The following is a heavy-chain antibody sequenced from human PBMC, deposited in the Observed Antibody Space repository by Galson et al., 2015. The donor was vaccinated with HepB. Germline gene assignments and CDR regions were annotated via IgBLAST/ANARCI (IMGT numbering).Heavy chain of an antibody. D-gene: IGHD6-19*01. CDR1: GFTFSSYA. CDR2: ISGSGGST. J-gene: IGHJ6*02. CDR3: AKDAAVAGTGGYYYYGMDV. Sequence: SLRLSCAASGFTFSSYAMSWVRQAPGKGLEWVSAISGSGGSTYYADSVKGRFTISRDNSKNTLYLQMNSLRAEDTAVYYCAKDAAVAGTGGYYYYGMDVWGQGTTVTVSS. V-gene: IGHV3-23*01.